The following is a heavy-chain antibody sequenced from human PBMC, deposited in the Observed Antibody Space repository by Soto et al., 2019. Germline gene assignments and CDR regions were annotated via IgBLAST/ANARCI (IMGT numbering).Heavy chain of an antibody. D-gene: IGHD6-19*01. CDR3: ARGPFIAVIALYYFDY. CDR2: IYYSGST. J-gene: IGHJ4*02. V-gene: IGHV4-31*03. Sequence: SETLSLTCTISGCSISSGGYYWSWIRQHPGKGLEWIGYIYYSGSTYYNPSLKSRVTISVDTSKNQFSLKPSSVTAADTAVYYCARGPFIAVIALYYFDYWGQGTLVTVSS. CDR1: GCSISSGGYY.